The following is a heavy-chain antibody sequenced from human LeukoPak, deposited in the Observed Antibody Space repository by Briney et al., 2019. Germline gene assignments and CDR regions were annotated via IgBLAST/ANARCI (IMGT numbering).Heavy chain of an antibody. CDR3: ARQNSGYDFYYYYMDV. V-gene: IGHV4-39*01. Sequence: SETLSLTCTVSGGSISSSSYYWGWIRQPPGKGLEWIGSIYYSGSTYYNPSLKSRVTISADTSKNQFSLKLSSVTAADTAVYYCARQNSGYDFYYYYMDVWGKGTTVTISS. CDR2: IYYSGST. J-gene: IGHJ6*03. D-gene: IGHD5-12*01. CDR1: GGSISSSSYY.